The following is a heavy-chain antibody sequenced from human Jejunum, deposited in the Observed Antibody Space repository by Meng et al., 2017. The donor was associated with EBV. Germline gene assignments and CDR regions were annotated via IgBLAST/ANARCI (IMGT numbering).Heavy chain of an antibody. D-gene: IGHD6-6*01. CDR1: GYTFNNYG. J-gene: IGHJ4*02. Sequence: QVELGESGAEVTKPGASVKVSCKTSGYTFNNYGITWVRQAPGQGLEWMGWISTYYGNTDCAQKFQDRLTMTTDTSTSTAYMELRSLRSDDTAVYYCARDLLTLGSDSSSPDFDDWGQGTLVTVS. CDR3: ARDLLTLGSDSSSPDFDD. V-gene: IGHV1-18*01. CDR2: ISTYYGNT.